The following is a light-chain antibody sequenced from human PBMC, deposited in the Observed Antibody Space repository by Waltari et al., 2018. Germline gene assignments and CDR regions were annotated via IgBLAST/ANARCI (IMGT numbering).Light chain of an antibody. CDR1: QGISNY. Sequence: DIQMTQSQSSLSASVGATVTITCRASQGISNYLNWFQQKPGKAPKLLIYGATTLQSVVPSRFSGSGSGTEFTLTISSLQSEDFATYYCLQHNSYPPTFGQGTKVEVK. CDR3: LQHNSYPPT. V-gene: IGKV1-17*01. CDR2: GAT. J-gene: IGKJ1*01.